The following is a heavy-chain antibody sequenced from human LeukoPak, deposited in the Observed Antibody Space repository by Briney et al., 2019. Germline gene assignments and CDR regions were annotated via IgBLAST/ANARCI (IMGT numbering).Heavy chain of an antibody. J-gene: IGHJ4*02. CDR3: ARAPYYYDSSGYCSHYFDY. D-gene: IGHD3-22*01. CDR2: IYYSGST. CDR1: GGSISSYY. Sequence: SETLSLTCTVSGGSISSYYWSWIRQPPGKGLEWIGYIYYSGSTNYNPSLKSRVTISVDTSKNQFSLKLSSVTAADTAVYYCARAPYYYDSSGYCSHYFDYWGQGTLVTVSS. V-gene: IGHV4-59*01.